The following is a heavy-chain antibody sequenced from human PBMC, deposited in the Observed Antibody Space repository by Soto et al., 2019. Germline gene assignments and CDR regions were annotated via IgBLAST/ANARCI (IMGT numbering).Heavy chain of an antibody. V-gene: IGHV3-21*06. CDR3: ARDPSEGRVGNWFES. J-gene: IGHJ5*01. CDR2: ISSSTSYV. Sequence: EVQLVESGGGLVKPGGSLRLSCAASGFTFSRYGMNWLRQARGKGLEWVASISSSTSYVYYADSVKGRFSTSRDNAKNILYLEMYALRSEDTAIYYCARDPSEGRVGNWFESWGQGTLVTVSS. CDR1: GFTFSRYG.